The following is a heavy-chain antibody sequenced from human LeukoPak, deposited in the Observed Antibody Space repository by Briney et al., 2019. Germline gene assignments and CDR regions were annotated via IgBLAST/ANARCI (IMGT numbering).Heavy chain of an antibody. J-gene: IGHJ5*02. CDR2: INPNSGGT. CDR3: ARAAAIRYNWFDP. D-gene: IGHD2-2*02. CDR1: GYTFTGYY. V-gene: IGHV1-2*02. Sequence: GASVKVSCKASGYTFTGYYTHWVRQAPGQGLEWMRWINPNSGGTNYAQKFQGRVTMTRDTSISTAYMELSRLRSDDTAVYYCARAAAIRYNWFDPWGQGTLVTVSS.